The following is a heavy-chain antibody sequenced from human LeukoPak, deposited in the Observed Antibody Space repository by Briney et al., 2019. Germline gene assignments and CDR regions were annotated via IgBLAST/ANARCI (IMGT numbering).Heavy chain of an antibody. J-gene: IGHJ4*02. Sequence: GGSLRLSCAASGFTFNRYNMNWVRRAPGKGLEWVSSISTSSSYIYYADSVRGRFTISRDNAKNSLYLQMNSLRAEDTALYYCAKSIIAVAGPPDYWGQGTLVTVSS. V-gene: IGHV3-21*04. CDR3: AKSIIAVAGPPDY. CDR2: ISTSSSYI. CDR1: GFTFNRYN. D-gene: IGHD6-19*01.